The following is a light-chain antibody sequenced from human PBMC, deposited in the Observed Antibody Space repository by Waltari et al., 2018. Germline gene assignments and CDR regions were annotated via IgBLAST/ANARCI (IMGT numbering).Light chain of an antibody. Sequence: SALTQPASVSASPGQSITISCTGTSSDVGGYNFVSWYQQHPGKAPQLLSFEFSKLPSVVPKRFSGSMSGKTASWTISGLQAEDDANYYCCAYVGYSTWVFGGGTKLTVV. CDR2: EFS. V-gene: IGLV2-23*02. CDR1: SSDVGGYNF. CDR3: CAYVGYSTWV. J-gene: IGLJ3*02.